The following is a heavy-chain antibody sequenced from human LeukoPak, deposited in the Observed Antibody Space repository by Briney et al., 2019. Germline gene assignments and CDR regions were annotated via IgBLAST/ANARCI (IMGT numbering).Heavy chain of an antibody. CDR2: INAGNGNT. Sequence: ASVKVSCTASGYTFTNYAIHWVRQAPGQRLECMGWINAGNGNTEYSQKFQGRVTITRDTSATTAYMELSSLISEDTAVYYCAREGSFRGRFFDYWGQGTLVTVSS. D-gene: IGHD3-10*01. J-gene: IGHJ4*02. CDR3: AREGSFRGRFFDY. CDR1: GYTFTNYA. V-gene: IGHV1-3*01.